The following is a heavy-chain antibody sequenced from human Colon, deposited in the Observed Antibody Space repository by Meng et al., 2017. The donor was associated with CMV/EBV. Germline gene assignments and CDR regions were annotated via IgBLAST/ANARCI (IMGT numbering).Heavy chain of an antibody. D-gene: IGHD2-2*01. V-gene: IGHV3-15*01. J-gene: IGHJ6*02. CDR3: TTATCSSTSCRNYYYYYGMDV. CDR2: IKSKTDGGTT. CDR1: GFTFSNAW. Sequence: GGSLKISCAASGFTFSNAWMSWVRQAPGKGLEWVGRIKSKTDGGTTDYAAPVKGRFTISRDDSKNTLYLQMNSLKTEDTAVYYCTTATCSSTSCRNYYYYYGMDVWGQGTTVTVSS.